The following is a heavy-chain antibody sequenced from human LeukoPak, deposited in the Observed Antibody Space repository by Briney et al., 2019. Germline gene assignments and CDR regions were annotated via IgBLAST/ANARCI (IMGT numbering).Heavy chain of an antibody. CDR3: AKAMYSSSWYEGNFDY. Sequence: GASVKVSCKASGYTFTSYGISWVRQAPGQGLEWMGWISACNGNTNYAQKLQGRVTMTTDTSTSTAYMELRSLRSDDTALYYCAKAMYSSSWYEGNFDYWGQGTLVTVSS. D-gene: IGHD6-13*01. CDR2: ISACNGNT. V-gene: IGHV1-18*01. J-gene: IGHJ4*02. CDR1: GYTFTSYG.